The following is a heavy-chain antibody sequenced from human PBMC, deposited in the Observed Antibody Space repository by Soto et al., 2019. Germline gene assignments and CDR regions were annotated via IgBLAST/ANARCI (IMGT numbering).Heavy chain of an antibody. J-gene: IGHJ4*02. CDR3: ARLRITMIVVAEIGIPDY. D-gene: IGHD3-22*01. CDR2: IYYSGST. Sequence: ASETLSLTCTVSGGSISSSSYYWGWIRQPPGKGLEWNGSIYYSGSTYYNPSLKSRVTISVDTSKNQFSLKLSSVTAADTAVYYCARLRITMIVVAEIGIPDYWGQGTLVTVSS. V-gene: IGHV4-39*01. CDR1: GGSISSSSYY.